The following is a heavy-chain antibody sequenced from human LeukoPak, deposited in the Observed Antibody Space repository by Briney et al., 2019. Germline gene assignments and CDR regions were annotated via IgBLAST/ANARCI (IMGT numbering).Heavy chain of an antibody. Sequence: PSETLSLTCTVSGGSISSYYWSWIRQPPGKGLEWIGYIYYSGSTNYNPSLKSRVTISVDTSKNQFSLKLSSVTAADTAVYYCARRFSIRWLRSYYFDYWGQGTLVTVSS. V-gene: IGHV4-59*12. D-gene: IGHD5-12*01. CDR3: ARRFSIRWLRSYYFDY. CDR2: IYYSGST. J-gene: IGHJ4*02. CDR1: GGSISSYY.